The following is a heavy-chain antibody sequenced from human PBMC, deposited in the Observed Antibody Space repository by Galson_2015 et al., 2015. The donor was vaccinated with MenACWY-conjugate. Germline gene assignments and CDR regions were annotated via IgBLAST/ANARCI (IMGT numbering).Heavy chain of an antibody. CDR3: TTDPLTIGRTNHDY. J-gene: IGHJ4*02. Sequence: SLRLSCAASGFTFSNAWMNWVRQAPGKGLEWVSRIKSKTDGGTTDYAAPVKDRFTISRDDSKNTLYLQMNSLKTEDTAVYYCTTDPLTIGRTNHDYWGQGTLVTVSS. V-gene: IGHV3-15*07. D-gene: IGHD3-16*01. CDR1: GFTFSNAW. CDR2: IKSKTDGGTT.